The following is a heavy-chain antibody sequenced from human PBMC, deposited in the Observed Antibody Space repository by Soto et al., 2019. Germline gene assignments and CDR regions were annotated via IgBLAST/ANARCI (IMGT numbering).Heavy chain of an antibody. Sequence: GGSLRLSCAVSGFTFSTYAMSWVRQAPGKGLEWVSGISGSGGSTYYADSVKGRLTISRGNSKNTLYLQMNSLRAEDTALYYCAKTARGGIAVTGNNYFDYWGQGTLVTVSS. CDR2: ISGSGGST. CDR1: GFTFSTYA. D-gene: IGHD6-19*01. V-gene: IGHV3-23*01. CDR3: AKTARGGIAVTGNNYFDY. J-gene: IGHJ4*02.